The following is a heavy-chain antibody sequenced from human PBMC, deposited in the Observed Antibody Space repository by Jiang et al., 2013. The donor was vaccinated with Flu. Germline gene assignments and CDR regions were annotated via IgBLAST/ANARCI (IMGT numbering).Heavy chain of an antibody. V-gene: IGHV3-48*03. Sequence: SSSGSTIYYADSVKGRFTISRDNAKNSLYLQMNSLRAEDTAVYYCARDRGETDAFDIWGQGTMVTVSS. CDR2: SSSGSTI. D-gene: IGHD3-10*01. J-gene: IGHJ3*02. CDR3: ARDRGETDAFDI.